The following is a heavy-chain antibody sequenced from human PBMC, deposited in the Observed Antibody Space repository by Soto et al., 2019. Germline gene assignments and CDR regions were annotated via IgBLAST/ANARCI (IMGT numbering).Heavy chain of an antibody. CDR3: AKAAGVSNMGNYYYYYGMDV. Sequence: ASVKVSCKASGYTFTSYGISWVRQAPGQGLEWMGWISAYNGNTNYAQKLQGRVTMTTDTSTSTAYMELRSLRSDGTAVYYCAKAAGVSNMGNYYYYYGMDVWGQGTTVTVSS. CDR1: GYTFTSYG. D-gene: IGHD7-27*01. V-gene: IGHV1-18*01. J-gene: IGHJ6*02. CDR2: ISAYNGNT.